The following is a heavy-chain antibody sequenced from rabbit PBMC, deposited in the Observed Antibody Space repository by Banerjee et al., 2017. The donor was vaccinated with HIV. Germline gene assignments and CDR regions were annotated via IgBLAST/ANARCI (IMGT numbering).Heavy chain of an antibody. J-gene: IGHJ4*01. D-gene: IGHD6-1*01. CDR2: ISSGGST. CDR3: AREAGYAGYGYGYFNL. CDR1: GIDFSSYW. V-gene: IGHV1S40*01. Sequence: QSLEESGGDLVKPGASLTLTCTASGIDFSSYWMYWVRQAPGKGPEWIGYISSGGSTDYANWAKGRFTISKTSSTTVTLQMTSLTAADTATYFCAREAGYAGYGYGYFNLRGPGTLVTVS.